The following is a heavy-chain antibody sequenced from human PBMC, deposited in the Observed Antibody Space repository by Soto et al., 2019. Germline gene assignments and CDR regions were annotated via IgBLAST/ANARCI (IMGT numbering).Heavy chain of an antibody. CDR2: ISPYSGKT. CDR1: GYTFINYD. Sequence: QVRLVQSGAEVKKPGASVKVSCKASGYTFINYDMSWVRQAPGQGLEWMGWISPYSGKTNYAQKLQGRVTMTTDTATSTAYMELRSLRSDDTAVYYCARVSVYYYGMDVWGQGTTVTVSS. CDR3: ARVSVYYYGMDV. J-gene: IGHJ6*02. V-gene: IGHV1-18*01.